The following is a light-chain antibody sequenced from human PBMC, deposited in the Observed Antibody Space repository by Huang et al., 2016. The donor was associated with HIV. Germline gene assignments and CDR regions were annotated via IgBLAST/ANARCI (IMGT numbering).Light chain of an antibody. V-gene: IGKV1-39*01. Sequence: QMTQSPSSLSASVGDRVTITCRASQSIDTYLNLYQQKPGKAPKLLIYASTTLQTGVPSRCSGSGCGTDFTLTINSLQPEDFATYYCQQSYSTLWTFGPGTKVDIK. CDR1: QSIDTY. J-gene: IGKJ3*01. CDR3: QQSYSTLWT. CDR2: AST.